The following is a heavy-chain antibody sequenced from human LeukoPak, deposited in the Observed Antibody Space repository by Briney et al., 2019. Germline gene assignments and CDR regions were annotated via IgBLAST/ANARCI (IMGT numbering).Heavy chain of an antibody. D-gene: IGHD6-13*01. Sequence: TGGSLRLSCAASGFTFSSYGMHWVRQAPGKGLEWVSAISGNGGSTYYADSVKGRFTISRDNSKNTLYLQMNSLRAEDTAVYYCAKGHSSSWPYYYYYMDVWGKGTTVTISS. J-gene: IGHJ6*03. V-gene: IGHV3-23*01. CDR3: AKGHSSSWPYYYYYMDV. CDR1: GFTFSSYG. CDR2: ISGNGGST.